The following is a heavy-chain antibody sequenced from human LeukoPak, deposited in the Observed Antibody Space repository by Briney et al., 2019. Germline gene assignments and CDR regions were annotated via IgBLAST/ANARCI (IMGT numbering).Heavy chain of an antibody. Sequence: PGGSLRLSCAASGFTFSNAWMSWVRQAPGKGLEWVGRIKGKTDGGTTDYAAPVKGRFTISRDDSKNTLYLQMNSLKTEDTAVYYCTTAFAEYYDYVWGSYRQGTDYWGQGTLITVSS. J-gene: IGHJ4*02. V-gene: IGHV3-15*01. CDR1: GFTFSNAW. CDR2: IKGKTDGGTT. D-gene: IGHD3-16*02. CDR3: TTAFAEYYDYVWGSYRQGTDY.